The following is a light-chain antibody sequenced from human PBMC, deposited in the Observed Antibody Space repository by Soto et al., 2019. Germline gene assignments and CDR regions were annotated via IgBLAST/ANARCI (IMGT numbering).Light chain of an antibody. Sequence: EIVLTQSPGTLSLSPGERATISCRASQTVSSNFLAWYQQRPGQAPRLLIHGASSGATGIPDRFSGSGSGTDFTLTISRLEPEDYGVYHCQQYATSRWTFGQGTKVEIK. J-gene: IGKJ1*01. CDR1: QTVSSNF. CDR3: QQYATSRWT. CDR2: GAS. V-gene: IGKV3-20*01.